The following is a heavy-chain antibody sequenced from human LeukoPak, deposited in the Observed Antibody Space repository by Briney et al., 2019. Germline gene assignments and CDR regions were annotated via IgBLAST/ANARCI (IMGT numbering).Heavy chain of an antibody. CDR3: AKSMATVTRGYYYYGMDV. D-gene: IGHD4-17*01. CDR1: GFTFSNYA. J-gene: IGHJ6*04. CDR2: ISGNGGGT. Sequence: GGSLRLSCAAFGFTFSNYAMSWVRQAPGKGLEWASVISGNGGGTLYADSVKGRFTISRDNSKTTLSLQMNSLRAEDTAVYYCAKSMATVTRGYYYYGMDVWGKGTTVTVSS. V-gene: IGHV3-23*01.